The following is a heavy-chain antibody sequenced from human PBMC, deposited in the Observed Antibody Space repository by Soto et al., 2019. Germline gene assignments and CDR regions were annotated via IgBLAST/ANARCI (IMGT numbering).Heavy chain of an antibody. V-gene: IGHV1-69*12. D-gene: IGHD3-22*01. CDR1: GGTFSSYA. CDR2: IIPIFGTA. CDR3: AVSRITMSDRGYYFDY. Sequence: QVQLVQSGAEVKKPGSSVKVSCKASGGTFSSYAISWVRQAPGQGLEWMGGIIPIFGTANYAQKFQGRVTITADESTSTAYMVLSSLRSEDTAVYYCAVSRITMSDRGYYFDYWGQGTLVTVSS. J-gene: IGHJ4*02.